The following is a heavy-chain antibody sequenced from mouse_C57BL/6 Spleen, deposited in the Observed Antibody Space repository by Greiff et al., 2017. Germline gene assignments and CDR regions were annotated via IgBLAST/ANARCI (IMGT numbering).Heavy chain of an antibody. CDR1: GYTFTSYW. D-gene: IGHD1-1*01. J-gene: IGHJ3*01. Sequence: QVQLQQPGAELVKPGASVKLSCKASGYTFTSYWMHWVKQRPGQGLEWIGMIHPNSGSTNYNEKFKSKATLTVDKSSSTAYMQLSSLTSEDSAVCYCARAEKDYGSSTWFAYWGQGTLVTVSA. CDR3: ARAEKDYGSSTWFAY. V-gene: IGHV1-64*01. CDR2: IHPNSGST.